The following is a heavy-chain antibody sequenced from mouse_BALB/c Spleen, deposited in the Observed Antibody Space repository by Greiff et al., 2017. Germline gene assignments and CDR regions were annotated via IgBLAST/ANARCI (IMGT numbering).Heavy chain of an antibody. V-gene: IGHV5-6*01. CDR2: ISSGGSYT. CDR3: ARHGGYYGGDYYAMDY. D-gene: IGHD2-3*01. J-gene: IGHJ4*01. CDR1: GFTFSSYG. Sequence: EVQLLESGGDLVKPGGSLKLSCAASGFTFSSYGMPWVRQTPDMRLEWVATISSGGSYTYYPDSVQGRFTISRDTAKNTLYLQMSSLKSADTAMYYCARHGGYYGGDYYAMDYWGQGTSVTVSS.